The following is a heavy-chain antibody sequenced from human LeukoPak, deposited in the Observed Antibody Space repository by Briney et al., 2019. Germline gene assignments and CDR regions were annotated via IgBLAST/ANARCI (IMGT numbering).Heavy chain of an antibody. V-gene: IGHV4-39*01. CDR2: IYYSGST. CDR1: SSYA. J-gene: IGHJ5*02. Sequence: SSYAMSWIRQPPGKGLEWIGSIYYSGSTYYNPSLKSRVTISVDTSKNHFSLKLSSVTAADTAVYYCARHTRIAATGIWYNWFDPWGQGTLVTVSS. CDR3: ARHTRIAATGIWYNWFDP. D-gene: IGHD6-13*01.